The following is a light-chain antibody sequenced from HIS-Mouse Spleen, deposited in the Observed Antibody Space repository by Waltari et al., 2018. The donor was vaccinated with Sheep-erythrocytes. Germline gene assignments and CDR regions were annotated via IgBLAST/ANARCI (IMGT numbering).Light chain of an antibody. Sequence: YELTQPPSVSVPPAHTASITRSGDTSGEKYACWYQQKPGQSPVLVIYQDSKRPSGIPERFSGSNAGNTATLTIGGTQAKDEADYYCQAWDSSTAVFGGGTKLTVL. CDR1: TSGEKY. CDR3: QAWDSSTAV. CDR2: QDS. V-gene: IGLV3-1*01. J-gene: IGLJ2*01.